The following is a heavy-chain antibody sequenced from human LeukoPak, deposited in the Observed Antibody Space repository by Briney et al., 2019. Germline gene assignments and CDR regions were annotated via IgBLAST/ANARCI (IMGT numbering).Heavy chain of an antibody. Sequence: GASVKVSCKASGYTFTGHYMHWVRQAPGQGLEWMGWIDAKSGGTKYAQRFQGRVTMTRDTSISTAYMDLSRLRSDDTAVYYCARGDVWFDTGGQGTLVTVSS. CDR3: ARGDVWFDT. V-gene: IGHV1-2*02. J-gene: IGHJ5*02. CDR1: GYTFTGHY. CDR2: IDAKSGGT.